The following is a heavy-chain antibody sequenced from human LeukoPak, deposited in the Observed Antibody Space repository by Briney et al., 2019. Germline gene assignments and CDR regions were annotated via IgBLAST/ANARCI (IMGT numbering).Heavy chain of an antibody. D-gene: IGHD6-13*01. CDR3: ARGRPGGSRSFDY. CDR2: IDHSGST. J-gene: IGHJ4*02. CDR1: GGSFSGYY. Sequence: SETLSLTCAVYGGSFSGYYWSWIRQPPGKGLEWIGEIDHSGSTSYNPSLKSRVTISVDTSKNQFSLKLSSVTAADTAVYYCARGRPGGSRSFDYWGQGTLVTVSS. V-gene: IGHV4-34*01.